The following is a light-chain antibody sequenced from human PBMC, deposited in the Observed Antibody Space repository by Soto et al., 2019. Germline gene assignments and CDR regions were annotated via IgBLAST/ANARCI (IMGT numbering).Light chain of an antibody. J-gene: IGKJ1*01. CDR1: QSVSSN. Sequence: EIVMTQSPATLSVSPGERATLSCRASQSVSSNLAWYQQKPGQAHRLLIYGASTRATGIPARFSGSGSGTEFTLTISSLLSEDFAVYYCQQYNNWLRTFGQGTKV. CDR3: QQYNNWLRT. V-gene: IGKV3-15*01. CDR2: GAS.